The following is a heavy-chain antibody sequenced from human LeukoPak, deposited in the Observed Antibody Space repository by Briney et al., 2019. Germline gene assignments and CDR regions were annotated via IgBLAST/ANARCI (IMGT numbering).Heavy chain of an antibody. CDR3: ARTTGCGSTSCYVNF. Sequence: PGGSLRLSCVASGFTFSSYAMSWVRQAPGEGLEWVSGISGSGDSTYYADSVKGRFTISRDNSKNTLYLQMSTLRAEDTAVYYCARTTGCGSTSCYVNFWGQGTLVTVSS. CDR1: GFTFSSYA. CDR2: ISGSGDST. V-gene: IGHV3-23*01. J-gene: IGHJ4*02. D-gene: IGHD2-2*01.